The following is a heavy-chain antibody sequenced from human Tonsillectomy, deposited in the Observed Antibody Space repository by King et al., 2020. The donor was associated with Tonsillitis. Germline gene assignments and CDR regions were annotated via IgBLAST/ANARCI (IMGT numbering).Heavy chain of an antibody. V-gene: IGHV3-23*04. CDR1: GFTFSSYA. Sequence: VQLVESGGGLVQPGGSLRLSCAASGFTFSSYAMNWVRQAPGKGLERVACISGTGTSTYYADSVKGRFIISRDNSKNTLYLQMNSLRAEDTAVYFCAKDGEKRFPPEGYFDYWGQGTLVTVSS. CDR3: AKDGEKRFPPEGYFDY. D-gene: IGHD4-17*01. J-gene: IGHJ4*02. CDR2: ISGTGTST.